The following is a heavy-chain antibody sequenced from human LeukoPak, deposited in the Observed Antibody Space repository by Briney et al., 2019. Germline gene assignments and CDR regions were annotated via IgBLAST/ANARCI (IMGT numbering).Heavy chain of an antibody. D-gene: IGHD6-19*01. Sequence: SETLSLTCAVSGGSISSGGYSWSWIRQPPGEGLEWIGYIYHSGSTYYNPSLKSRVTISADRSKNQFSLKLSSVTAADTAVYYCARSPKSGWYDWFDPWGQGTLVTVSS. J-gene: IGHJ5*02. CDR3: ARSPKSGWYDWFDP. CDR1: GGSISSGGYS. V-gene: IGHV4-30-2*01. CDR2: IYHSGST.